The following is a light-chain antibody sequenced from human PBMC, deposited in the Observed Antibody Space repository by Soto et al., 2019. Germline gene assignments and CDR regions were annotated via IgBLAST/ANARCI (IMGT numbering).Light chain of an antibody. V-gene: IGLV1-44*01. J-gene: IGLJ3*02. CDR3: ASWEDSLNGWV. CDR2: SDD. CDR1: SSNVGTNT. Sequence: QSVLTQPASASGTPGQRVTISCSGSSSNVGTNTVSWYQQLPGTAPKVLIYSDDQRPSGVSDRFSGSRSGSSASLAISGLQSGDEADYYCASWEDSLNGWVIGGGTKVTVL.